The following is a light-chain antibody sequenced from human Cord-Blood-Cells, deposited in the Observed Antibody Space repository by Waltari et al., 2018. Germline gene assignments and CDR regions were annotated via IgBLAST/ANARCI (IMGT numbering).Light chain of an antibody. CDR1: QSLLHSDGKTY. J-gene: IGKJ1*01. V-gene: IGKV2-29*02. CDR2: DVS. Sequence: DIVMTQTPLSLPVTPGQPASISCKASQSLLHSDGKTYLYWYLQKPGQAPQLLIYDVSSRFSGVPERFSGSGSGTDFTLKISRVEAEDVGVYYCMQGIHHPRTFGQGTKVEIK. CDR3: MQGIHHPRT.